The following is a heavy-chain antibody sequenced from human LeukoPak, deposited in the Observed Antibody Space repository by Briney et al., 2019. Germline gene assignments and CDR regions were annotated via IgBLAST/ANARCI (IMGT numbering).Heavy chain of an antibody. CDR2: FKNKTDGGTT. Sequence: GGSLRLSCAASGFTFSNAWMSWVRQAPGKGLEWVGRFKNKTDGGTTDYAAPVKGRFTISRDDSKNTLYLQMNSLKSEDTAVYYCAKDAVGATAYYFDYWGQGTLVTVSS. V-gene: IGHV3-15*01. CDR1: GFTFSNAW. CDR3: AKDAVGATAYYFDY. D-gene: IGHD1-26*01. J-gene: IGHJ4*02.